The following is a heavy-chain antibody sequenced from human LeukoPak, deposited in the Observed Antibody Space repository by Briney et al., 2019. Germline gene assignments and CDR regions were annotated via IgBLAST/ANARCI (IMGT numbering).Heavy chain of an antibody. Sequence: PSETLPLTCTVSGGSINNYYWSWIRQPPGKGLVWIGYIYYSGSTNYNPSLKSRLTISVDTSKNQFALKVSSLTAADTAVYYCARHRGSGYPYFDYWGQGTLVTVSS. CDR2: IYYSGST. V-gene: IGHV4-59*01. J-gene: IGHJ4*02. D-gene: IGHD3-22*01. CDR1: GGSINNYY. CDR3: ARHRGSGYPYFDY.